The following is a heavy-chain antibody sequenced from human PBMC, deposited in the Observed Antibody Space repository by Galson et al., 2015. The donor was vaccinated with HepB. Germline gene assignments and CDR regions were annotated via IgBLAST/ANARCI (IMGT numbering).Heavy chain of an antibody. CDR3: ARGGITIFGVVLQRRYFDL. D-gene: IGHD3-3*01. CDR1: GYTFTGYY. Sequence: SVKVSCKASGYTFTGYYMHWVRQAPGQGLEWMGWINPNSGGTNYAQKFQGRVTMTRDTSISTAYMELSRLRSDDTAVYYCARGGITIFGVVLQRRYFDLWGRGTLVTVSS. CDR2: INPNSGGT. J-gene: IGHJ2*01. V-gene: IGHV1-2*02.